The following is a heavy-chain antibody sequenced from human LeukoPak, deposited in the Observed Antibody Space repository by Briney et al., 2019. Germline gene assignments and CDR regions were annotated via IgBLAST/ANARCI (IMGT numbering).Heavy chain of an antibody. Sequence: SETLSLTCTVSGGSITSYYWSWIRQPPGKGLEWIGYVFYTGSTNYNPSLKSRVTMSVDTSKNQFSLNLSSVTAADTAVYYCAIMGVNNWFDAWGQGTLVTVSS. CDR2: VFYTGST. CDR3: AIMGVNNWFDA. D-gene: IGHD1-26*01. CDR1: GGSITSYY. V-gene: IGHV4-59*08. J-gene: IGHJ5*02.